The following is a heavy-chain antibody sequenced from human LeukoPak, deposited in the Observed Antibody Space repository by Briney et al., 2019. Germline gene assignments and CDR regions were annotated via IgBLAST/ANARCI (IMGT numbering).Heavy chain of an antibody. Sequence: GGSLRLSXAASGYTFSSYNMNWVRQAPGKGLEWVSSITSSRSSVYYADSVKGRFTISRDNAKNSLYLQMNSLRAEDTAVYYCARGAAAATFDYWGQGTLVTVSS. D-gene: IGHD6-13*01. V-gene: IGHV3-21*01. CDR2: ITSSRSSV. CDR3: ARGAAAATFDY. J-gene: IGHJ4*02. CDR1: GYTFSSYN.